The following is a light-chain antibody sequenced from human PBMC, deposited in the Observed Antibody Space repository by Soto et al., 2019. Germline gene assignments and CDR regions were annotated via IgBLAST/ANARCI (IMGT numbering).Light chain of an antibody. CDR3: QQRSNLPPT. Sequence: EIVLTQSPATLSLSPGERATLSCRASQSVSSYLAWYQQKPGQAPRLLIYDASNRATGIPARFSGSGSGTDFTLTISSLEPEDFALYYCQQRSNLPPTFGQGTRVEIK. V-gene: IGKV3-11*01. CDR1: QSVSSY. J-gene: IGKJ5*01. CDR2: DAS.